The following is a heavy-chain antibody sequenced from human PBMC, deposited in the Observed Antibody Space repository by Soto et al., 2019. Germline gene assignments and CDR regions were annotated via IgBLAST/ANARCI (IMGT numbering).Heavy chain of an antibody. D-gene: IGHD4-17*01. J-gene: IGHJ4*02. CDR3: ARGDDDYLFSFDS. CDR2: TDSTGATR. CDR1: GFTFSRFS. Sequence: GGSLRLSCAASGFTFSRFSMNWVRQAPGKGLEWVSYTDSTGATRFYADSVNGRFTISRDYAKNSLYLHLSSLRVEDTAVYYCARGDDDYLFSFDSWGQGTLVTVS. V-gene: IGHV3-48*01.